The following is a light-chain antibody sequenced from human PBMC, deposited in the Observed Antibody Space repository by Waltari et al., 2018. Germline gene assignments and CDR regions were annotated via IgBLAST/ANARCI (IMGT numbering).Light chain of an antibody. CDR3: HQRSDWPPT. CDR1: QSVSSY. J-gene: IGKJ5*01. Sequence: ETVLTQSPATLSLSPGARATLSCRASQSVSSYLAWYQQKPGQAPRLLIYDASNRATGIPARFSGSGSGTDFTLTISSLEPEDFGIYFCHQRSDWPPTFGQGTRLETK. CDR2: DAS. V-gene: IGKV3-11*01.